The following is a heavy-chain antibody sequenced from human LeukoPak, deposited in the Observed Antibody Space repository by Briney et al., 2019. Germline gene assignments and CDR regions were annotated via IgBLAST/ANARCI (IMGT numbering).Heavy chain of an antibody. J-gene: IGHJ4*02. CDR3: ARGRSRGSDY. Sequence: PGGSLRLSCAASAFTFSDYYMSWIRQAPGKGLEWVSYISNSGSYTNYADSVKGRFTISIDNAKSSLYLQMNNLRADDPAVYYCARGRSRGSDYWGQGTLVTVSS. D-gene: IGHD3-16*01. CDR2: ISNSGSYT. CDR1: AFTFSDYY. V-gene: IGHV3-11*05.